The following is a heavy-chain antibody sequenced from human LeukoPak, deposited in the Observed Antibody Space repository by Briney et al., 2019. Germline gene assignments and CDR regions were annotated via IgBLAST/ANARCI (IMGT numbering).Heavy chain of an antibody. J-gene: IGHJ3*02. D-gene: IGHD1-26*01. V-gene: IGHV3-23*01. CDR2: ISGSGGST. CDR1: GFTFSSYA. Sequence: GGSLRLSCAAPGFTFSSYAMSWVRQAPGKGLEWASAISGSGGSTCYADSVKGRFTISRDNSKNTLYLQMNSLRAEDTAVYYCAKDIGLKGAFDIWGQGTMVTVSS. CDR3: AKDIGLKGAFDI.